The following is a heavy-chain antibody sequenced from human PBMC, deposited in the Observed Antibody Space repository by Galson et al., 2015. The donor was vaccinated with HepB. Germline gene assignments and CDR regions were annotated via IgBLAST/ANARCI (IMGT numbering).Heavy chain of an antibody. Sequence: EPLSLTCAVYGGSFSGYYWSWIRQPPGKGLEWIGEINHRGGTNYNPSLKSRVTISVDTSKNQFSLKLTSVTAADTAVYYCARGKRGDYVWGSYYYYYMDVWGKGTTVTVPS. CDR1: GGSFSGYY. V-gene: IGHV4-34*01. CDR2: INHRGGT. CDR3: ARGKRGDYVWGSYYYYYMDV. D-gene: IGHD3-16*01. J-gene: IGHJ6*03.